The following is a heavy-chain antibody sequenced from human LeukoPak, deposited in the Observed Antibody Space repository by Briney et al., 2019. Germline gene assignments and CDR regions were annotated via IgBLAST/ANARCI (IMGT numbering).Heavy chain of an antibody. J-gene: IGHJ4*02. CDR1: GFTFNSYA. CDR2: ISFDGSKR. V-gene: IGHV3-30-3*01. D-gene: IGHD2-15*01. CDR3: ARDSQCSGGSCFSDASGYFDY. Sequence: PGRSLRLSCTASGFTFNSYAMHWVRQAPGKGLEWVAVISFDGSKRLYADAVKRRFIISRDKSKKTVSLQMNSLRPEDTAVYFCARDSQCSGGSCFSDASGYFDYWGQGALVTVSS.